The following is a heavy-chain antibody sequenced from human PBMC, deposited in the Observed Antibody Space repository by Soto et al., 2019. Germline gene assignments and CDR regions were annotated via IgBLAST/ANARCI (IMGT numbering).Heavy chain of an antibody. Sequence: QLQLQESGPGLVKPSETLSLTCAVSGGSISSSSYYWGWIRQPPGKGLEWIGSIYYSGSTSYTPSLQSRVAIYVDSSKNQFSLKLNSVTAADTAVYYCARRTVNIRTFYSGLKTHCFDYWGQGTLVTVSS. CDR1: GGSISSSSYY. CDR2: IYYSGST. D-gene: IGHD6-19*01. J-gene: IGHJ4*02. CDR3: ARRTVNIRTFYSGLKTHCFDY. V-gene: IGHV4-39*01.